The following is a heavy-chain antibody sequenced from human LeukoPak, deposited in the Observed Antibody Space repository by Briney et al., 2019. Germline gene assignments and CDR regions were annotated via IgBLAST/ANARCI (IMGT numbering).Heavy chain of an antibody. J-gene: IGHJ5*02. V-gene: IGHV3-21*05. CDR1: GFTFSSYG. CDR3: ARDDGSGSYYIWFDP. CDR2: ISSSSSYI. D-gene: IGHD3-10*01. Sequence: GGSLRLSCAASGFTFSSYGMNWVRQAPGKGLEWVSYISSSSSYIYYADSVKGRFTISRDNAKNSLYLQMNSLRAEDTAVYYCARDDGSGSYYIWFDPWGQGTLVTVSS.